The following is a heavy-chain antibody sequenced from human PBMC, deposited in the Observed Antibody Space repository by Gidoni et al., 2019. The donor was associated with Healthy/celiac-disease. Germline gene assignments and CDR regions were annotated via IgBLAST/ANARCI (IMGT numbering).Heavy chain of an antibody. CDR1: GFTFSSYD. CDR2: RWYDGSNK. Sequence: QVQLVESGGGVVQPGRSLRLSCAASGFTFSSYDIHWVRPAPVKGLEWVALRWYDGSNKYYADSVKGRFTISRDNSKNTLYLQMNSLRAEDTAVYYCARSSINWSLDYWGQGTLVSVSS. V-gene: IGHV3-33*01. CDR3: ARSSINWSLDY. J-gene: IGHJ4*02. D-gene: IGHD6-13*01.